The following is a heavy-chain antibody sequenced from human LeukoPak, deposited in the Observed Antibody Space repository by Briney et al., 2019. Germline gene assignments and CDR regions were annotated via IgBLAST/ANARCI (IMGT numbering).Heavy chain of an antibody. Sequence: GGSLRLSCVASGLEESNVQWMSWVRQAPGNGLEWVANTKVDGSERYYVDSVKGRFTISRDNAKNSVYLQMDSLRAEDTAVYYCVRGGRRHDSSAYTESPDYWGQGTLVTVSS. CDR2: TKVDGSER. CDR1: GLEESNVQW. J-gene: IGHJ4*02. D-gene: IGHD3-22*01. V-gene: IGHV3-7*01. CDR3: VRGGRRHDSSAYTESPDY.